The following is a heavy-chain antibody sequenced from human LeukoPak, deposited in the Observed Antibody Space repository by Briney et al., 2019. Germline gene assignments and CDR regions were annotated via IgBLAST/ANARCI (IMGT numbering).Heavy chain of an antibody. V-gene: IGHV3-7*01. D-gene: IGHD1-1*01. CDR2: IKQDGSEK. Sequence: GGSLRLSCAASGFTFSSYWMSWVRQAPGKGLEWVANIKQDGSEKYYVDSVKGRFTISRDNAKNSLYLQMNSLRAEDTAVYYCARDGTPRTVAAFDIWGQGTMVTVSS. J-gene: IGHJ3*02. CDR1: GFTFSSYW. CDR3: ARDGTPRTVAAFDI.